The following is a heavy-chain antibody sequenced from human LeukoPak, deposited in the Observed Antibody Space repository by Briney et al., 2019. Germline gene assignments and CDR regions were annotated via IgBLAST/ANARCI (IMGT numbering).Heavy chain of an antibody. CDR2: IYYSGST. Sequence: PSQTLSLTCTVSGGSISSGDYYWNWIRQHPGKGLEWIGYIYYSGSTYYNPSLKSRVTISVDTSKNQFSLKLSSVTTADTAVYYCARDLLYYDTSAYYPPGAFDIWGQGRMVTVSS. V-gene: IGHV4-31*03. CDR1: GGSISSGDYY. D-gene: IGHD3-22*01. J-gene: IGHJ3*02. CDR3: ARDLLYYDTSAYYPPGAFDI.